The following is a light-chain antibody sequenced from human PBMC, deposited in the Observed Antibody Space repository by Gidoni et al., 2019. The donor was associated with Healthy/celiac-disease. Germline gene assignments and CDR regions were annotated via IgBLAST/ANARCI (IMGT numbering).Light chain of an antibody. CDR2: DAS. CDR1: QDSSNY. Sequence: DIQMTQSPYSLSASVGDGVTITCQASQDSSNYLNWYQQKPGKAPKLLIYDASNLETGVPSRFSGSGSGTDFTFTISSLQPEDIATYYCQQYDNLIFTFGPGTKVDIK. CDR3: QQYDNLIFT. V-gene: IGKV1-33*01. J-gene: IGKJ3*01.